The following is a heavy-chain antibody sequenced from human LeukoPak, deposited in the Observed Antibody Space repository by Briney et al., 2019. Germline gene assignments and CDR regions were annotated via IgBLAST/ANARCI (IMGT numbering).Heavy chain of an antibody. D-gene: IGHD3-10*01. V-gene: IGHV1-46*01. CDR1: GYTFTGYH. CDR2: INPSDGSA. CDR3: ARGLGSGSYYGY. Sequence: ASVEVSCKASGYTFTGYHMHWVRQAPGQGLEWMGIINPSDGSATYAQKLQGRVTMTMDASTTTVYMELSSLRFEDTAVYYCARGLGSGSYYGYWGQGTLVTVSS. J-gene: IGHJ4*02.